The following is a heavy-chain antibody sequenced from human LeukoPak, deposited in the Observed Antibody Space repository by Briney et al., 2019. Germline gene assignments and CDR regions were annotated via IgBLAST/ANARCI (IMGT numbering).Heavy chain of an antibody. Sequence: GGSLRLSCAASGFNVDDFAMHWVRQTPGKGLEWVAAISWDDDSTYYVDSVKGRFTISGDNSKNSLHLQMNSLRSDDTALYYCARGLGGLDWGQGTLVTVSS. V-gene: IGHV3-43D*04. CDR1: GFNVDDFA. CDR2: ISWDDDST. D-gene: IGHD3-10*01. J-gene: IGHJ4*02. CDR3: ARGLGGLD.